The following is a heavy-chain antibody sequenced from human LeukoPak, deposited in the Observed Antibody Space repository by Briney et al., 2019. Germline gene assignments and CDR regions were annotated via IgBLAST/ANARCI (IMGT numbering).Heavy chain of an antibody. Sequence: GGSLRLSCAASEFTVSDNYMSWVRQAPGKGPEWVSILYSGGNAYYTDSVKGRFTISRDNSKNTVYLQMNSLRAGDTAVYFCARTTGARTFYFNGMDVWGQGTTVTVSS. CDR2: LYSGGNA. CDR3: ARTTGARTFYFNGMDV. D-gene: IGHD1-1*01. V-gene: IGHV3-53*01. CDR1: EFTVSDNY. J-gene: IGHJ6*02.